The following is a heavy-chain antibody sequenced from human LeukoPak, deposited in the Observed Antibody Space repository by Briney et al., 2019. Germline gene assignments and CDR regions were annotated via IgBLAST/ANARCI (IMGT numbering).Heavy chain of an antibody. Sequence: GGSLRLSCAASGFTFSSYAMSWVRQAPGKGLEWVSAISGSGGSTYYADSVKGRFTISRDNSKNTLYLQMNSVRDEDTAVYYCAKDLKAYSGNYALDYWGQGTLVTVSS. CDR3: AKDLKAYSGNYALDY. CDR2: ISGSGGST. V-gene: IGHV3-23*01. CDR1: GFTFSSYA. D-gene: IGHD1-26*01. J-gene: IGHJ4*02.